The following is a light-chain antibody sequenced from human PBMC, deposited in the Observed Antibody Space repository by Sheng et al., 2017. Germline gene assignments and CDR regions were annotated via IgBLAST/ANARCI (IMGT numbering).Light chain of an antibody. V-gene: IGLV2-14*03. CDR2: DVS. J-gene: IGLJ1*01. Sequence: QSALTQPASVSGSPGQSITISCTGTSSDVGGYNSVSWYQHHPGKAPKLVIYDVSNRPSGVSNRFSGSKSGNTASLTISGLQAEDEADYYCNSYTSNNTPVFGTGTKVTVL. CDR1: SSDVGGYNS. CDR3: NSYTSNNTPV.